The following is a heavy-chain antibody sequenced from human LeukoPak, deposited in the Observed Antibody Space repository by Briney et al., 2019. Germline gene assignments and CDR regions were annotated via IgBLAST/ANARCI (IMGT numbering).Heavy chain of an antibody. V-gene: IGHV4-30-4*01. CDR3: ARDKVGATNWLDP. J-gene: IGHJ5*02. D-gene: IGHD1-26*01. CDR1: GGSISSGEYY. CDR2: IYYSVST. Sequence: SQTLSLTCAVSGGSISSGEYYWSWIRQPPGKGLEWIGYIYYSVSTCYNPSLKSRLTISVDTSNSQFSLRLTSVTAADTAVYYCARDKVGATNWLDPWGQGTLVTVSS.